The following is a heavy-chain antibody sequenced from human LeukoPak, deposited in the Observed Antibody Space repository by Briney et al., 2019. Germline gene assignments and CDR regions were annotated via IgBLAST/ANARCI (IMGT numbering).Heavy chain of an antibody. V-gene: IGHV1-69*13. J-gene: IGHJ3*02. CDR1: GGTFSSYA. D-gene: IGHD2-15*01. CDR2: IIPIFGTA. Sequence: ASVKVSCKASGGTFSSYAISWVQQAPGQGLEWMGGIIPIFGTANYAQKFQGRVTITADESTSTAYMELSSLRSEDTAVYYCARERMNAFDIWGQGTMVTVSS. CDR3: ARERMNAFDI.